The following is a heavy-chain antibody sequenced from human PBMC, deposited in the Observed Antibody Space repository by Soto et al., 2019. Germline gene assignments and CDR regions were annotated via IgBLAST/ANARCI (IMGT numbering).Heavy chain of an antibody. CDR1: GGTFSSYA. J-gene: IGHJ6*02. V-gene: IGHV1-69*12. CDR2: IIAIFGTA. CDR3: ASVLELHYYYGMDV. Sequence: QVQLVQSGAEVKKPGSSVKVSCKASGGTFSSYAISWVRQAPGQALEWTGGIIAIFGTADYAQKFHGRVTITADESTRTAYMALSSLRSEDTAVYYSASVLELHYYYGMDVWGQGTTVNVSS. D-gene: IGHD1-7*01.